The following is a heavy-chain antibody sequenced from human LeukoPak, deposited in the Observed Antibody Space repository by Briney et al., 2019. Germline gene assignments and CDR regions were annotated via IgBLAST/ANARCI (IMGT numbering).Heavy chain of an antibody. CDR1: GFTFSSYS. CDR3: ARGGYSSGWFYYFDY. J-gene: IGHJ4*02. D-gene: IGHD6-19*01. Sequence: GGSLRLSCAASGFTFSSYSMNWVRQAPGKGLEWVSSISSSSSYIYYADSVKGRFTISRDNAKNSLYLQMNSLRAEDTAVYYCARGGYSSGWFYYFDYWGLGTLVTVSS. CDR2: ISSSSSYI. V-gene: IGHV3-21*01.